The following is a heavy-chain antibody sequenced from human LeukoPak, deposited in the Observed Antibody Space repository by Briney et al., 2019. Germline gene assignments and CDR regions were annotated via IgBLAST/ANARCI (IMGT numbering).Heavy chain of an antibody. CDR2: INPNSGGT. D-gene: IGHD2-21*01. CDR1: GYSFNEYY. CDR3: ARADRLHGGPYLIGP. Sequence: ASVKVSCKTSGYSFNEYYMHWVRQAPGKGLEWMGWINPNSGGTSSAQQFQGRVTMTRDTHIPTVYMEVRWLTSDDTAIYYCARADRLHGGPYLIGPWGQGTLVTVSS. J-gene: IGHJ5*02. V-gene: IGHV1-2*02.